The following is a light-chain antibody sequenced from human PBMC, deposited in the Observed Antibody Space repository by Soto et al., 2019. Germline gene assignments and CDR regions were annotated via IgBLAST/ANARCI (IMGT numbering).Light chain of an antibody. CDR1: QSVRNNY. CDR3: QQYCRSPLT. Sequence: EIVLTQSPDTLSLSPGERATLSCRASQSVRNNYLAWYQQKPGQAPRFLIYDASSRATGIPDRFSGSGSGTDFPLTISRLEPEDFAVYYCQQYCRSPLTFGGGTKVEIK. J-gene: IGKJ4*01. CDR2: DAS. V-gene: IGKV3-20*01.